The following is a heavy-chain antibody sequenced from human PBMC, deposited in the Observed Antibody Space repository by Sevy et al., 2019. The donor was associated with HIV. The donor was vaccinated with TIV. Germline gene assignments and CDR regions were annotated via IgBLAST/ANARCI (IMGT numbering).Heavy chain of an antibody. CDR1: GYTFTGYY. J-gene: IGHJ6*02. V-gene: IGHV1-2*06. Sequence: ASVKVSCKASGYTFTGYYMHWVRQAPGQGLEWMGRINPNSGGTNYAQKFQGRVTMTRDTSISTAYMELSRLRSDETAVYYCARDLLGAAAGGYYYYGMDVWGQGTTVTVSS. D-gene: IGHD6-13*01. CDR3: ARDLLGAAAGGYYYYGMDV. CDR2: INPNSGGT.